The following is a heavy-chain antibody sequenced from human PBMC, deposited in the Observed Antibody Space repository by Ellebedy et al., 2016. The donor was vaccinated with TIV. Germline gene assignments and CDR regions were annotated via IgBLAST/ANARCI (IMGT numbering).Heavy chain of an antibody. CDR1: GGTFSSYA. D-gene: IGHD3-16*01. Sequence: AASVKVSCKASGGTFSSYAISWVRQAPGQGLEWMGRIIPILGIANYAQKFQGRVTITADKSTSTAYMELSSLRSEDTAVYYCARDWAKNWFDPWGQGTLVTVSS. J-gene: IGHJ5*02. CDR3: ARDWAKNWFDP. V-gene: IGHV1-69*04. CDR2: IIPILGIA.